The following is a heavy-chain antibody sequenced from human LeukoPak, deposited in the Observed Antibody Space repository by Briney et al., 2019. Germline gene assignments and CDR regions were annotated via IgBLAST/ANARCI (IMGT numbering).Heavy chain of an antibody. V-gene: IGHV1-2*02. CDR3: ARWLPTNYFDY. J-gene: IGHJ4*02. D-gene: IGHD5-12*01. CDR1: GYTFSGYY. CDR2: INPNNDDT. Sequence: ASVKVSCKASGYTFSGYYMYWVRQAPGQGLEWMGWINPNNDDTNSAPKFQGRVSMTWDTSISTAYMQLNTLTSDDPAVYYCARWLPTNYFDYWGQGTLVTVSS.